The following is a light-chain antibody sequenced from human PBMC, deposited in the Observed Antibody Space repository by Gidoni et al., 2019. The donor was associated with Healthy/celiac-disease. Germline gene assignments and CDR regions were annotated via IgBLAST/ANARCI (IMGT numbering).Light chain of an antibody. CDR3: SSYTSRSGVV. Sequence: QSALTQPASVSESPGQSITISCTGTSSDVGGYNYVSWYQQHPGKAPKLMIYDVSNRPSGVSNRFSGSKSGNTASLTISGLQAEDEADYYCSSYTSRSGVVFGGGTKLTVL. CDR2: DVS. CDR1: SSDVGGYNY. J-gene: IGLJ2*01. V-gene: IGLV2-14*01.